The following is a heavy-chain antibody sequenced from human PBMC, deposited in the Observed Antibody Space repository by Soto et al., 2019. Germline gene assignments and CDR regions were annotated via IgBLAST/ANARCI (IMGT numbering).Heavy chain of an antibody. CDR1: GYTFTSYY. D-gene: IGHD3-3*01. CDR2: INPSGGST. J-gene: IGHJ6*02. Sequence: ASVKVSCKASGYTFTSYYMHWVRQAPGQGLEWMGIINPSGGSTSYAQKFQGRVTMTRDTSTSTVYMELSSLRSEDTAVYYCARDRPVRGYYGFWRGYRYYYYYGMEVGGQGNTVTVSS. CDR3: ARDRPVRGYYGFWRGYRYYYYYGMEV. V-gene: IGHV1-46*01.